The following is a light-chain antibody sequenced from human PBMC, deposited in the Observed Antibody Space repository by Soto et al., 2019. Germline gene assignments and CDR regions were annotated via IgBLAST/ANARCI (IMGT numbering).Light chain of an antibody. CDR1: QSIANY. J-gene: IGKJ2*01. Sequence: DIQMTQSPSSLSASVGDRVTITCRASQSIANYLNWYQQKPGKAPKLLIYAASRLQTGVPSRFSGSGSGTSFNLTISSLHPEDFATYYCHQSDRNPPEFTFGQGTKLEIK. CDR2: AAS. CDR3: HQSDRNPPEFT. V-gene: IGKV1-39*01.